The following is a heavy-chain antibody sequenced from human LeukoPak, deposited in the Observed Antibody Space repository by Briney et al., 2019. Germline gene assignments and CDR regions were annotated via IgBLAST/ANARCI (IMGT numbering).Heavy chain of an antibody. CDR2: MNPGDADA. CDR3: ARRPTSGQYYFDE. D-gene: IGHD6-19*01. V-gene: IGHV5-51*01. CDR1: GYTFTRYW. Sequence: GESLEISCKGSGYTFTRYWIAWVRQMPGKGLEWMAIMNPGDADATYSPSFQGQVTVSVDKSVSTAYLQWSSLRAADTAIYYCARRPTSGQYYFDEWGQGTLVTVPS. J-gene: IGHJ4*02.